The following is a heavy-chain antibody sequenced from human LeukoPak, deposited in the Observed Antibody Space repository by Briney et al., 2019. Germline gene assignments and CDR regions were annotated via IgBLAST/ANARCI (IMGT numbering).Heavy chain of an antibody. J-gene: IGHJ4*02. Sequence: GGSLRLSCAASGFAFSTLTMNWVRQAPGKGLELVSSISSASSYIYYADSVKGRFTISRDNAKNSLYLQMNSLRAEDTAAYYCARDLLGLGRLFDYWGQGTLVTVSS. V-gene: IGHV3-21*01. CDR2: ISSASSYI. CDR3: ARDLLGLGRLFDY. D-gene: IGHD2-15*01. CDR1: GFAFSTLT.